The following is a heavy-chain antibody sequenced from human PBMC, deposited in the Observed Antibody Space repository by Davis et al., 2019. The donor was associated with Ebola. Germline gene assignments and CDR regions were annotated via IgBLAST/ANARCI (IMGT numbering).Heavy chain of an antibody. CDR2: ISNDGRLK. D-gene: IGHD6-13*01. CDR1: GFTFSSYA. CDR3: ARDSVYSSSWYWDYYYGMDV. Sequence: GESLKISCAASGFTFSSYALHWVRQAPGKGLEWVVTISNDGRLKYYADSVKGRFTISRDNSKGMLYLQMNSLRAEDTAVYYCARDSVYSSSWYWDYYYGMDVWGQGTTVTVSS. J-gene: IGHJ6*02. V-gene: IGHV3-30-3*01.